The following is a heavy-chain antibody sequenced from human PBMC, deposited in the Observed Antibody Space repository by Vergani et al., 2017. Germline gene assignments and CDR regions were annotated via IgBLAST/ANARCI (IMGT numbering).Heavy chain of an antibody. V-gene: IGHV3-30*03. J-gene: IGHJ1*01. CDR2: ISYDGTQK. CDR3: ATKSCGTPGFQIGYLRE. CDR1: GFTSSYYG. D-gene: IGHD1-1*01. Sequence: QVHLVESGGGVVQPGRSLRLSCVVSGFTSSYYGMHWVRQAPGKGLEWVAVISYDGTQKYYADSVKGRFTISRDNSKSTLYLQMNRLRTEDTAVYYCATKSCGTPGFQIGYLREWGQGTLVTVSS.